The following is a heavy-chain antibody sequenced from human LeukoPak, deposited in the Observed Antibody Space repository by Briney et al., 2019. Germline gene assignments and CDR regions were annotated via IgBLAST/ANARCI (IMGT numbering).Heavy chain of an antibody. CDR2: IGGGGRTI. Sequence: GGSLRLSCAASGFTFSDYYMSWTRQAPGKGLEWVSYIGGGGRTIDYADSVKGRFTISRDNAKNSLYLQMNSLRAEDTALYYCARGRRRNDYWGQGTLVTVSS. V-gene: IGHV3-11*01. CDR3: ARGRRRNDY. CDR1: GFTFSDYY. J-gene: IGHJ4*02.